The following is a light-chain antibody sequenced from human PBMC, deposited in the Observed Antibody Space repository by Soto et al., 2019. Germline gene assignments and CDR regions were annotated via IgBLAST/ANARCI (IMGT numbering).Light chain of an antibody. V-gene: IGKV3-15*01. Sequence: EILITQSPATLSVSPGERATLSCRASQSVNSKLAWYQQKPGRAPRLLIYGASTRATGIPARLSVSGSGTEFTLPIRSLQSEDFAVYYCQQYNNWWTFGQGTKVDIK. CDR3: QQYNNWWT. CDR2: GAS. J-gene: IGKJ1*01. CDR1: QSVNSK.